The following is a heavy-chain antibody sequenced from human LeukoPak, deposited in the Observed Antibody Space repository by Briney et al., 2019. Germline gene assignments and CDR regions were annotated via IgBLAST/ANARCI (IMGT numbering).Heavy chain of an antibody. Sequence: ASVKVSCKASGGTFSSYAISWVRQAPRQGLEWMGRIIPILGIANYAQKFQGRVTITADKSTSTAYMELSSLRSEDTAVYYCANYYYDSSGYLIDYWGQGTLVTVSS. V-gene: IGHV1-69*04. CDR2: IIPILGIA. CDR1: GGTFSSYA. CDR3: ANYYYDSSGYLIDY. J-gene: IGHJ4*02. D-gene: IGHD3-22*01.